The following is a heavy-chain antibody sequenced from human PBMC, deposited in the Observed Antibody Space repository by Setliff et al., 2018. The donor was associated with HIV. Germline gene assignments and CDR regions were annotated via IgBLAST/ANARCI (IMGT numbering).Heavy chain of an antibody. J-gene: IGHJ5*02. V-gene: IGHV3-23*01. CDR1: GFTVTTYW. CDR3: ARSGGDCSGISCYSLWFDP. CDR2: ISGSGGNT. Sequence: GSLRLSWAASGFTVTTYWMSWVRQAPGKGLAWVSTISGSGGNTYYADSVKGRFTISRDNSNNMLSLQMNSLRTEDTAVYYCARSGGDCSGISCYSLWFDPWGHGTLVTVSS. D-gene: IGHD2-15*01.